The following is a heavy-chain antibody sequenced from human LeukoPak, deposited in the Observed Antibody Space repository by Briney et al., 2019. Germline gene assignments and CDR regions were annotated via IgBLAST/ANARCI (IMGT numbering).Heavy chain of an antibody. CDR1: GYTLTELS. D-gene: IGHD4-17*01. J-gene: IGHJ6*02. V-gene: IGHV1-24*01. CDR2: FDPEDGET. CDR3: ATEPTYGDYSNYYYYYGMDV. Sequence: ASVKVSCKVSGYTLTELSMHWVRQAPGKGLEWMGGFDPEDGETIYAQKFQGRVTMTEDTSTDTAYMELGSLRSEVTAVYYCATEPTYGDYSNYYYYYGMDVWGQGTTVTVSS.